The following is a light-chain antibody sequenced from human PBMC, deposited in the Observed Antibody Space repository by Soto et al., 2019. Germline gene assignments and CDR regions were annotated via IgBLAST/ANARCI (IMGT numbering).Light chain of an antibody. V-gene: IGLV1-44*01. CDR2: SNI. CDR1: RSNIGSNT. J-gene: IGLJ2*01. CDR3: AAWDDSLNGLV. Sequence: QSVLTQPPSASGTPGQRVTISCSGSRSNIGSNTVNWYQQLPGTAPKLLIYSNIQRPSGVPDRFSGSKSDTSASLAISGLQSEDESDYYCAAWDDSLNGLVFGGGTKLTVL.